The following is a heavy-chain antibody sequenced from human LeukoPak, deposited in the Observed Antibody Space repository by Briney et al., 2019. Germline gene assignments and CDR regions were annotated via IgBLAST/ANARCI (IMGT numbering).Heavy chain of an antibody. CDR2: ISHDGSNK. Sequence: PGGSLRLSCAASGFTFSSYAMHWVRQAPGKGLEWVAVISHDGSNKYYADSVKGRFTISRDNSKNTLYLQMNSLRAEDTAVYYCASSSGWSYCIDWGQGTLVTVSS. J-gene: IGHJ4*02. CDR3: ASSSGWSYCID. V-gene: IGHV3-30-3*01. CDR1: GFTFSSYA. D-gene: IGHD6-19*01.